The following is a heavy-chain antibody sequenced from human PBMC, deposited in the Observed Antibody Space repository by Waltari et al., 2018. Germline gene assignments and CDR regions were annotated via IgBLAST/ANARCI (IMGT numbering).Heavy chain of an antibody. Sequence: QVHLQESGPGLVKPSGTLSLTCAVSGASLSSNHWWSWVRQPPGKGLEWVGQVHRSGKINYNPSLESRVTMSMDTSNNQFSLRVTSATASDTAVYYCARDRGRGLYLDSWGQGTLVTVSP. CDR2: VHRSGKI. CDR1: GASLSSNHW. D-gene: IGHD2-15*01. CDR3: ARDRGRGLYLDS. J-gene: IGHJ4*02. V-gene: IGHV4-4*02.